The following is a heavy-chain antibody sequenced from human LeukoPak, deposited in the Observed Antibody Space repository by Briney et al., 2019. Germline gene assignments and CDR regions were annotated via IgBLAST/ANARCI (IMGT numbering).Heavy chain of an antibody. CDR1: GGSISSGGYY. J-gene: IGHJ5*02. V-gene: IGHV4-30-2*01. Sequence: LSETLSLTCTVSGGSISSGGYYWSWIRQPPGKGLEWIGYIYHSGSTYYNPSLKSRVTISVDRSKNQFSLKLSSVTAADTAVYYCARVTGYSSSWYRNNWFDPWGQGTLVTVSS. D-gene: IGHD6-13*01. CDR2: IYHSGST. CDR3: ARVTGYSSSWYRNNWFDP.